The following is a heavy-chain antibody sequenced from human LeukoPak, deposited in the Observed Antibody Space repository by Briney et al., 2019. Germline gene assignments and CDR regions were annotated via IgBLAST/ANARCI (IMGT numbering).Heavy chain of an antibody. CDR1: GFTFSSYW. D-gene: IGHD2-21*02. CDR2: ISGSSATI. CDR3: ARGVLLTYCGGDCYSGAFDI. J-gene: IGHJ3*02. Sequence: RGSLRLSCAASGFTFSSYWMHWVRQAPGKGLEWVSYISGSSATIYYADSVKGRFTISRDNAKNSLYLQMNSLRDADTALYYCARGVLLTYCGGDCYSGAFDIWGQGTMVTVSS. V-gene: IGHV3-48*02.